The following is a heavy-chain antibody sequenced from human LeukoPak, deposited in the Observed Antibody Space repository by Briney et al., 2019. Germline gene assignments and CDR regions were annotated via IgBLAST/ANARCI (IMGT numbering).Heavy chain of an antibody. CDR3: ARGDSSGYYSRYYFDY. D-gene: IGHD3-22*01. CDR2: ISSSSGYI. CDR1: EFTFNTFT. J-gene: IGHJ4*02. Sequence: PGGSLILSCTASEFTFNTFTMNWVRQAPGKGLEWVSSISSSSGYIYYTDSVKGRFTISRDNAKNSLYLQMNSLRAEDTAVYYCARGDSSGYYSRYYFDYWGQGTLVTVSS. V-gene: IGHV3-21*01.